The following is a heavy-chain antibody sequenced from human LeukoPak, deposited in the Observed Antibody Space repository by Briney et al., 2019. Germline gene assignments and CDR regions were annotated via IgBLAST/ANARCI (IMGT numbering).Heavy chain of an antibody. Sequence: ASVKVSCKASGYTFTAFYIYWVRQAPGLGLEWMGWLNSNTGVTNYAQNFQGRVTMTRDTSITTVYMELSGLRSDDTAMYYCARDPSGDYHLYYGMDVWGQGTTVTVSS. D-gene: IGHD4-17*01. CDR1: GYTFTAFY. CDR3: ARDPSGDYHLYYGMDV. V-gene: IGHV1-2*02. J-gene: IGHJ6*02. CDR2: LNSNTGVT.